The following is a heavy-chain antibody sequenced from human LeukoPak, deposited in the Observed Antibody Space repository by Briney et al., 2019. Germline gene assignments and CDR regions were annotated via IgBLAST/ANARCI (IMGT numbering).Heavy chain of an antibody. J-gene: IGHJ4*02. CDR3: ARDATYDYVWGSYRREIDY. D-gene: IGHD3-16*02. CDR2: IYYSGST. CDR1: GGSISSGGYY. Sequence: PSETLSLTCTVSGGSISSGGYYWSWIRQHPGKGLEWIGYIYYSGSTYYNPSLKSRVTISVDTSKNQFSLKLSSVTAADTAVYYCARDATYDYVWGSYRREIDYWGQGTLVTVSS. V-gene: IGHV4-31*03.